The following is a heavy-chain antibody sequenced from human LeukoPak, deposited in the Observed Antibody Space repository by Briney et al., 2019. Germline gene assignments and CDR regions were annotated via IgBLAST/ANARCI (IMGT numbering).Heavy chain of an antibody. CDR1: GFTFSSYS. CDR3: ARPSGYDLAPDY. V-gene: IGHV3-48*04. CDR2: ISSSSTI. J-gene: IGHJ4*02. D-gene: IGHD5-12*01. Sequence: GGSLSLSCAASGFTFSSYSMNWVRQAPGKGLEWVSYISSSSTIYYADSVKGRFTISRDNAKNSLYLQMNSLRAEDTAVYYCARPSGYDLAPDYWGQGTLVTVSS.